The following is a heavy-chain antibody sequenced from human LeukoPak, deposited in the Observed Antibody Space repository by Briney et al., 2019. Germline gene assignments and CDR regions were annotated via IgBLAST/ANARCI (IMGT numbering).Heavy chain of an antibody. D-gene: IGHD3-10*01. Sequence: ASVKVSCKASGYTFTGYYMHWVRQAPGQGLEWMGWINPNSGGTNYAQKFQGRVTMTRDTSISTAYMELSRLRSDDTAVYYCARDFGPEYYGSGSKTDDYWGQGTLVTVPS. V-gene: IGHV1-2*02. CDR2: INPNSGGT. CDR3: ARDFGPEYYGSGSKTDDY. CDR1: GYTFTGYY. J-gene: IGHJ4*02.